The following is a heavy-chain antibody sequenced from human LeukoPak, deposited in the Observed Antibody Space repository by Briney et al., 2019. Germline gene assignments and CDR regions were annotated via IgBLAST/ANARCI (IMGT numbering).Heavy chain of an antibody. J-gene: IGHJ4*02. CDR2: IYYSGST. V-gene: IGHV4-59*01. D-gene: IGHD6-6*01. CDR1: GGSISSYY. CDR3: ARTLSEYSSSSFGY. Sequence: SETLSLTCTVSGGSISSYYWSWIRQPPGKGLEWIGYIYYSGSTSYNPSLKSRVTISVDTSKNQFSLKLSSVTAADTAVYYCARTLSEYSSSSFGYWGQGTLVTVSS.